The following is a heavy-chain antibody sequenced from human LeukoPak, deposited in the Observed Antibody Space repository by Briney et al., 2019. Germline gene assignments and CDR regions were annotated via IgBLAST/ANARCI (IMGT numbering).Heavy chain of an antibody. CDR2: IYTSGST. J-gene: IGHJ5*02. V-gene: IGHV4-38-2*02. Sequence: SETLSLTCTVSGYSISSGYYWDWIRQPPGKGLEWIGRIYTSGSTNYNPSLKSRVTMSVDTSKNQFSLKLSSVTAADTAVYYCAREGDSGSYFDPWGQGTLVTVSS. CDR3: AREGDSGSYFDP. CDR1: GYSISSGYY. D-gene: IGHD1-26*01.